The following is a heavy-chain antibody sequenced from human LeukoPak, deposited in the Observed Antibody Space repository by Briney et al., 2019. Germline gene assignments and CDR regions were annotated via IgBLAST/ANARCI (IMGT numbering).Heavy chain of an antibody. CDR2: INWDGGAY. V-gene: IGHV3-20*04. J-gene: IGHJ4*02. D-gene: IGHD2/OR15-2a*01. CDR1: GNTFDDYG. Sequence: GESLKISCTDSGNTFDDYGMTWVRQAPGKGLEWVSGINWDGGAYNYAASVKGRFTISRDNAKNSLYLEMNSLRVEDTAVYFCARDLSNSWYSLAYWGQGILVIVSS. CDR3: ARDLSNSWYSLAY.